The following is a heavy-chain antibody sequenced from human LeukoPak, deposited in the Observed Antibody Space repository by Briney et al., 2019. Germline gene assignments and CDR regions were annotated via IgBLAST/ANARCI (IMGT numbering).Heavy chain of an antibody. V-gene: IGHV3-33*01. Sequence: PGGSLRLSCAASGFTFSSYGMHWVRQAPGKGLEWVALIWYDGSSKHYADSVRGRFTISRDNSKNTLYRQMNSLRAEDTAVYYCTRIFYYGTRGYYPDFWGQGTLVTVSS. D-gene: IGHD3-22*01. CDR1: GFTFSSYG. CDR3: TRIFYYGTRGYYPDF. J-gene: IGHJ4*02. CDR2: IWYDGSSK.